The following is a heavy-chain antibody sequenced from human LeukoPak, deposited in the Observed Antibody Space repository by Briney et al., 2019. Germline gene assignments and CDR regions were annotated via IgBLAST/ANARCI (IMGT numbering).Heavy chain of an antibody. CDR2: IYDTGSN. D-gene: IGHD6-19*01. Sequence: SETLSLTCAVSGYSISSGYYWGWIRQPPGKGLEWIGSIYDTGSNYYTPSLKSRGTISIDTSKNQFSLKLSSVTAADTAVYYCASGSSGWLWYFDLWGRGTLVTVSS. J-gene: IGHJ2*01. CDR1: GYSISSGYY. V-gene: IGHV4-38-2*01. CDR3: ASGSSGWLWYFDL.